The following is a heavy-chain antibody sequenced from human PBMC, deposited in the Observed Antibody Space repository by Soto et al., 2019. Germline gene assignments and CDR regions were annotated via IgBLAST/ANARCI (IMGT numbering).Heavy chain of an antibody. D-gene: IGHD3-10*01. J-gene: IGHJ3*02. CDR1: GGTFSSYT. Sequence: ASVKVSCKASGGTFSSYTISWVRQAPGQGLEWMGIINPSGGSTSYAQKFQGRVTMTRDTSTSTVYMELSSLRSEDTAVYYCARDKGSGSYWDAFDIWGQGTMVTVSS. CDR2: INPSGGST. V-gene: IGHV1-46*03. CDR3: ARDKGSGSYWDAFDI.